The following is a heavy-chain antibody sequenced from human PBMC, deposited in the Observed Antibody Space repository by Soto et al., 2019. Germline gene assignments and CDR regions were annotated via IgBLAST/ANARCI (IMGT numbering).Heavy chain of an antibody. Sequence: XSVKVSCKASCYTFTSYGISWVRQAPGQGXXXXXXXXDXXXTTXXAKXXXXXXXMXXXKXXXTEYLEMRRLSSDETAVYYCAREGMVETDYWGQGTLVTVSS. J-gene: IGHJ4*02. CDR3: AREGMVETDY. D-gene: IGHD1-26*01. V-gene: IGHV1-18*01. CDR1: CYTFTSYG. CDR2: XXDXXXTT.